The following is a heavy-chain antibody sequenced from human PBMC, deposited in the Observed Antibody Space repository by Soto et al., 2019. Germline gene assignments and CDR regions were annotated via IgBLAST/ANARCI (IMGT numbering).Heavy chain of an antibody. J-gene: IGHJ6*02. CDR3: AKTLGFGELFYYYGMDV. D-gene: IGHD3-10*01. CDR2: ISYDGSNK. Sequence: GGSLRLSCAASGFTFSSYGMHWVRQAPGKGLEWVAVISYDGSNKYYADSVKGRFTISRDNSKNTLYLQMNSLRAEDTAVYYCAKTLGFGELFYYYGMDVWGQGTTVTVSS. CDR1: GFTFSSYG. V-gene: IGHV3-30*18.